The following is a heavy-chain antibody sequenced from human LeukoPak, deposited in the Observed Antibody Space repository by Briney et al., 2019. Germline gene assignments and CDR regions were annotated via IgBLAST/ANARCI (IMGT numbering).Heavy chain of an antibody. Sequence: GGSLRLSCAASGFTFSRYWMSWVRQAPRKGLERVANIKQDGSEKYYVDSVKGRFTISRDNAKNSLYLQMNSLRAEDTAVYYCARDKGDYDTSGSLFVFGGQGTLVTVSS. CDR3: ARDKGDYDTSGSLFVF. CDR2: IKQDGSEK. V-gene: IGHV3-7*03. J-gene: IGHJ4*02. CDR1: GFTFSRYW. D-gene: IGHD3-22*01.